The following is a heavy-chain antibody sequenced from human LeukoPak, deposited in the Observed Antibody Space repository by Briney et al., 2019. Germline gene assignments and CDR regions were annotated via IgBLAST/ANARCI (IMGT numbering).Heavy chain of an antibody. J-gene: IGHJ6*02. D-gene: IGHD3-22*01. CDR1: GGSISSSSYY. CDR3: ARAYSSGYSYYYYYGMDV. CDR2: IYYSGST. V-gene: IGHV4-39*07. Sequence: SETLSLTCTVSGGSISSSSYYWGWIRQPRGKGLEWIGSIYYSGSTYYNPSLKSRVTISVDTSKNQFSLKLSSVTAADTAVYYCARAYSSGYSYYYYYGMDVWGQGTTVTASS.